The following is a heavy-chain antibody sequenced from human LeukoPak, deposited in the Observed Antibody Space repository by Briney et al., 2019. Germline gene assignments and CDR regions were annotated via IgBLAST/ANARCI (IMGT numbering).Heavy chain of an antibody. V-gene: IGHV3-23*01. CDR3: AKDREQWLADFDY. J-gene: IGHJ4*02. Sequence: PGGSLRLSCAASGFTFSTYAMTWVRQAPGKGLESVSLISATGSTTYYAESVRGRFTISRDNSKNTLYLQMNSLRAEDTAVYYCAKDREQWLADFDYWGQGTLVTVSS. CDR1: GFTFSTYA. CDR2: ISATGSTT. D-gene: IGHD6-19*01.